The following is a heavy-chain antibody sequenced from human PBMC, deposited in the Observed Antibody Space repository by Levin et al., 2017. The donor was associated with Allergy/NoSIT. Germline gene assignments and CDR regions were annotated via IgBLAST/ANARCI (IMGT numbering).Heavy chain of an antibody. D-gene: IGHD6-13*01. V-gene: IGHV3-49*03. CDR2: IRSNAHGGTT. CDR1: GFTFGDYA. CDR3: TRVLVAAGPRLDY. Sequence: GESLKISCTVSGFTFGDYAMKSFRQAPGKGLEWVSFIRSNAHGGTTEYAASVKGRFTMSRDDSKSIAYLQMNSLKTEDTAVYFCTRVLVAAGPRLDYWGQGTLVTVSS. J-gene: IGHJ4*02.